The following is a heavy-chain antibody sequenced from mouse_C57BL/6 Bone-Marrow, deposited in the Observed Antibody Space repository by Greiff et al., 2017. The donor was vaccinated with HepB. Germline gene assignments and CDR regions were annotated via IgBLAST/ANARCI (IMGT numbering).Heavy chain of an antibody. J-gene: IGHJ2*01. CDR3: ARSTYYGSSCDYFDY. Sequence: QVTLKESGPGILQSSQTLSLTCSFSGFSLSTSGMGVSWIRQPSGKGLEWLAHIYWDDDKRYNPSLKSRLTISKDTSRNQVFLKITSVDTADTATYYCARSTYYGSSCDYFDYWGQGTTLTVSS. CDR2: IYWDDDK. V-gene: IGHV8-12*01. CDR1: GFSLSTSGMG. D-gene: IGHD1-1*01.